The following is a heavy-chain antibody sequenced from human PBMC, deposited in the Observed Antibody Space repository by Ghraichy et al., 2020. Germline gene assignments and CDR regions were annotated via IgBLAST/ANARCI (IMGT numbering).Heavy chain of an antibody. CDR3: ARDGHNDYGGIGGAFDI. D-gene: IGHD4-23*01. V-gene: IGHV4-31*03. CDR2: IYYSGST. CDR1: GGSISSGGYY. J-gene: IGHJ3*02. Sequence: SETLSLTCTVSGGSISSGGYYWSWIRQHPGKGLEWIGYIYYSGSTYYNPSLKSRVTISVDTSKNQFSLKLSSVTAADTAVYYCARDGHNDYGGIGGAFDIWGQGTMVTVSS.